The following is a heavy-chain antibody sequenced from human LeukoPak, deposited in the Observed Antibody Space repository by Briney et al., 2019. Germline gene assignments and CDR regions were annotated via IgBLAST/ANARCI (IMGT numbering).Heavy chain of an antibody. CDR3: AKDHSSYSSSWYSDY. Sequence: GGSLRLSCAASGFTFSSYGMHWVRQAPGKGLEWVSAISGSGGSTYYADSVKGRFTISRDNSKNTLYLQMNSLRAEDTAVYYCAKDHSSYSSSWYSDYWGQGTLVTVSS. D-gene: IGHD6-13*01. CDR2: ISGSGGST. CDR1: GFTFSSYG. J-gene: IGHJ4*02. V-gene: IGHV3-23*01.